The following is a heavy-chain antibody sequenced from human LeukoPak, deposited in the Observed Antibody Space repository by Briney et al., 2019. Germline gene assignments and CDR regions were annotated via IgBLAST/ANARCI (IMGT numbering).Heavy chain of an antibody. V-gene: IGHV3-7*03. CDR1: GFSLSMYW. J-gene: IGHJ4*02. D-gene: IGHD5-12*01. CDR3: AREFTGYGNTGY. CDR2: IRSDGVEK. Sequence: GGSLRLSCTAAGFSLSMYWMSWVRQAPGKGLEWVANIRSDGVEKYYVDSVRGRFTISTDTAKNTLYLQMNSLRADDTAVYYCAREFTGYGNTGYWGQGTLVTVSS.